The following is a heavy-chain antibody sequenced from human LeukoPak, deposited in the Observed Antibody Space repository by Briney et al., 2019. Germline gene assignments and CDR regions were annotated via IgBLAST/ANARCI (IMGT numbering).Heavy chain of an antibody. D-gene: IGHD6-13*01. Sequence: PGRSLRLSCAASGFTFSSYAMHWVRQAPGKGLEWVAVISYDGSNKYYADSVKGRFTISRDNSKNTLYLQMNSLRAEDTAVYYCARDTSGGYSFDYWGQGTLATVSS. CDR1: GFTFSSYA. CDR2: ISYDGSNK. J-gene: IGHJ4*02. CDR3: ARDTSGGYSFDY. V-gene: IGHV3-30-3*01.